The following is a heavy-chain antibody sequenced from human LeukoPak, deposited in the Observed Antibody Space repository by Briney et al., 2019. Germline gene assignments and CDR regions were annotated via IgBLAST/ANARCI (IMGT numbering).Heavy chain of an antibody. D-gene: IGHD5-18*01. CDR3: ARGEDTAIVSWFDP. CDR1: GFTFSSYE. V-gene: IGHV3-48*03. J-gene: IGHJ5*02. CDR2: ISSSGSTI. Sequence: GGSLKLSCAASGFTFSSYEMNWVRQAPGKGLEWVSYISSSGSTIYYADSVKGRFAISRDNAKNSLYLQMNSLRAEGTAVYYCARGEDTAIVSWFDPWGQGTLVTVSS.